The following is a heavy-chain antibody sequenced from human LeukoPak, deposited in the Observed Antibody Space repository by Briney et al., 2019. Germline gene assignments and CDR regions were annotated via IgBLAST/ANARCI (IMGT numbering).Heavy chain of an antibody. D-gene: IGHD5-18*01. J-gene: IGHJ4*02. CDR3: ARQPDTAMVPFDY. CDR1: GGSISSSSYY. CDR2: IYYSGST. Sequence: KRSETLSLTCTVSGGSISSSSYYWGWIRQPPGKGLEWIGSIYYSGSTYYNPSLKSRVTISVDTSKNQFSLKLSSVTAADTAVYYCARQPDTAMVPFDYWGQGTLVTVSS. V-gene: IGHV4-39*01.